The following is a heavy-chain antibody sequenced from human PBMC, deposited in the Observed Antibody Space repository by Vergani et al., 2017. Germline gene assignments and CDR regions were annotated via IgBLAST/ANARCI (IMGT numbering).Heavy chain of an antibody. J-gene: IGHJ6*03. Sequence: EVQLVESGGGLVQPGRSLRLSCAASGFTFDDYAMHWVRQAPGKGLEWVANIKQDGSEKYYVDSVKGRFTISRDNAKNSLYLQMNSLRAEDTAVYYCARGYCSSTSCYFHYYYYYMDVWGKGTTVTVSS. D-gene: IGHD2-2*01. CDR1: GFTFDDYA. CDR3: ARGYCSSTSCYFHYYYYYMDV. CDR2: IKQDGSEK. V-gene: IGHV3-7*01.